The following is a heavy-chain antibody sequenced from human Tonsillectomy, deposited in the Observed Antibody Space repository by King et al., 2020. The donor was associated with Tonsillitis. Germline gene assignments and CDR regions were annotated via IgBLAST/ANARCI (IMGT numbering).Heavy chain of an antibody. CDR1: GYTLTSYG. V-gene: IGHV1-18*01. CDR3: ASVNVDTAMVWL. J-gene: IGHJ4*02. CDR2: ISAYNGNT. Sequence: VQLVESGAEVKKPGASVKVSCKASGYTLTSYGISWVRQAPGQGLEWMRWISAYNGNTNYAQKFQGRVTMTTDTSTSTGYMEVRSLRSDDTAVYYCASVNVDTAMVWLWGQGSLVTVSS. D-gene: IGHD5-18*01.